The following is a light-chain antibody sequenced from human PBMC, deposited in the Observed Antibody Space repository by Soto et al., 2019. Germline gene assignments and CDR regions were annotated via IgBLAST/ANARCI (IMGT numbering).Light chain of an antibody. CDR2: GAS. V-gene: IGKV3-20*01. CDR1: QSVSSSY. Sequence: EIVLTQSPGTLSLSPGERATLSCRASQSVSSSYLAWYQQKPGQAPRLLIYGASSMATGIPDRFSGSGSGTDFTLTISRLEPEDFAVYYGQQYDSSHRMYTFGQGTKLEIK. J-gene: IGKJ2*01. CDR3: QQYDSSHRMYT.